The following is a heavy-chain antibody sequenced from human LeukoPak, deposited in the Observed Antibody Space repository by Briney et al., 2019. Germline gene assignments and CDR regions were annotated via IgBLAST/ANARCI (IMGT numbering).Heavy chain of an antibody. D-gene: IGHD3-10*01. CDR2: IYYSGST. Sequence: SETLSLTCTVSGGSISDYYWSWIRQPPGKGLEWIGYIYYSGSTNYNPSLKSRVTISVDTSKNHFSLKLSSVTAADTAVYYCARARSITYTQDVWGQGTTVTVSS. CDR1: GGSISDYY. CDR3: ARARSITYTQDV. V-gene: IGHV4-59*01. J-gene: IGHJ6*02.